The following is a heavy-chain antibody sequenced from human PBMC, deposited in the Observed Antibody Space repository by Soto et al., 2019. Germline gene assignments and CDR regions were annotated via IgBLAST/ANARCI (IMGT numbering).Heavy chain of an antibody. Sequence: ASVKVSCKASGGTFSSYTISWVRQAPGQGLEWMGRIIPILGIANYAQKFQGRVTITADKSTSTAYMELSSLRSEDTAVYYCARYCSSTSCPAPFDYWGQGTLVTVSS. D-gene: IGHD2-2*01. V-gene: IGHV1-69*02. CDR3: ARYCSSTSCPAPFDY. CDR2: IIPILGIA. CDR1: GGTFSSYT. J-gene: IGHJ4*02.